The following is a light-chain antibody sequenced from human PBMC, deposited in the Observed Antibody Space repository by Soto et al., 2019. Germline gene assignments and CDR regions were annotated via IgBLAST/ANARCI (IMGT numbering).Light chain of an antibody. CDR1: QNIKNY. CDR2: ASS. CDR3: QKSYSTPIT. V-gene: IGKV1-39*01. Sequence: DIQITHSPSSRSASVGDRVTITFRASQNIKNYLNWYQQKPGKAPKLLIYASSSLQSGVPSRFSGSGSGADFILTISSLQSEDFATYYCQKSYSTPITFGQGTRLEIK. J-gene: IGKJ5*01.